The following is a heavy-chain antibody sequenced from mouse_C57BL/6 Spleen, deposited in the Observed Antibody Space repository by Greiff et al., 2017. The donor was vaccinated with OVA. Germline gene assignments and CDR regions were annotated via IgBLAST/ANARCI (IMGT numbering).Heavy chain of an antibody. V-gene: IGHV1-76*01. CDR2: IYPGSGNT. Sequence: QVQLQQSGAELVRPGASVKLSCKASGYTFTDYYITWVKQRPGQGLEWIARIYPGSGNTYYNEKFKGKATLTAEKSSSTAYMQLSSLTSEDSAVYFCARTTVGFAYWGQGTLVTVSA. CDR3: ARTTVGFAY. J-gene: IGHJ3*01. D-gene: IGHD1-1*01. CDR1: GYTFTDYY.